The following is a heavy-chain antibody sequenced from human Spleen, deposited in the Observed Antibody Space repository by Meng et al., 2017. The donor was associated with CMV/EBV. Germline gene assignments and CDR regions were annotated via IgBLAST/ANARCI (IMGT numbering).Heavy chain of an antibody. CDR2: ISGSGYTI. J-gene: IGHJ5*02. Sequence: RLSCTVSEFIFSDYYMSWIRQAPGKGLQWISYISGSGYTIYYSDSVKGRFTVSRDNAKNSLYLQMNSLRADDTAIYYCARGAWWFDTWGQGTLVTVSS. V-gene: IGHV3-11*01. CDR1: EFIFSDYY. CDR3: ARGAWWFDT.